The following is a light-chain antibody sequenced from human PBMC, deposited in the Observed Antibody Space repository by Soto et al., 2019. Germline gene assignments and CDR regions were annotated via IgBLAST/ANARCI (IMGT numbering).Light chain of an antibody. J-gene: IGKJ5*01. CDR2: DAS. CDR3: QQRSNWPPT. CDR1: QSVSSN. Sequence: MTQSPATLSVTPGERATLSCRASQSVSSNLAWYQQKPGQAPRLLIYDASNRATGIPARFSGSGSGTDFTLTISSLEPEDFAVYYCQQRSNWPPTFGQGTRLEI. V-gene: IGKV3-11*01.